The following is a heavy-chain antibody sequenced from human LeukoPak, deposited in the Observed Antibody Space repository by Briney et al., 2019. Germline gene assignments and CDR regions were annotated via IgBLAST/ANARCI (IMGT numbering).Heavy chain of an antibody. D-gene: IGHD6-19*01. CDR3: GRLARSAWYAVDY. CDR1: DFTFSFYW. V-gene: IGHV3-7*01. CDR2: ILPDGSEK. J-gene: IGHJ4*02. Sequence: GSLRLSCAASDFTFSFYWMTWVRQAPGEGLEWVANILPDGSEKYYLDSVKGRFTISRDNPTNSLYLQINSLRAEDTALYYCGRLARSAWYAVDYWGQGTLVTVSS.